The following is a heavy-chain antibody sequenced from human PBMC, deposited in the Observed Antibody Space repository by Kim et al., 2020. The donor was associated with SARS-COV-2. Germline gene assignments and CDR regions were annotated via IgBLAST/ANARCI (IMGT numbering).Heavy chain of an antibody. D-gene: IGHD3-10*01. CDR1: GYTFTSYD. V-gene: IGHV1-8*01. CDR3: ARPSRVRGVIISNSRKHYYYYGMDV. Sequence: ASVNVSCKASGYTFTSYDINWVRQATGQGLEWMGWMNPNSGNTGYAQKFQGRVTMTRNTSISTAYMELSSLRFEDTAVYYCARPSRVRGVIISNSRKHYYYYGMDVWGQGTTVTVSS. CDR2: MNPNSGNT. J-gene: IGHJ6*02.